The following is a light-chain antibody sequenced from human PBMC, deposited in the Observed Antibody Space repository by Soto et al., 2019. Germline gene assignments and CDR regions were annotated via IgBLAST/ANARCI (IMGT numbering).Light chain of an antibody. CDR3: VSYTSSTTYV. CDR2: DVN. Sequence: QSALGQPRSVSGSPGQSVTISCTRTSSDVDNYNNVSWYQQHPGKAPKLLIYDVNKRPSGVPYRFSGSKSGSTASLIISRLQTEDEADYYCVSYTSSTTYVFGTGTKVTVL. J-gene: IGLJ1*01. CDR1: SSDVDNYNN. V-gene: IGLV2-11*01.